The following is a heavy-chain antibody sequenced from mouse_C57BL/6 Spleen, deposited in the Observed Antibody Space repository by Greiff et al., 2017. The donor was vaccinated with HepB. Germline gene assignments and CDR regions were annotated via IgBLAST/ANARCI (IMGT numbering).Heavy chain of an antibody. CDR1: GYTFTSYW. CDR3: ARIFGYYGSSYFDY. Sequence: QVQLQQPGAELVKPGASVKMSCKASGYTFTSYWITWVKQRPGQGLEWIGDIYPGSGSTNYNEKFKSKATLTVDTSSSTAYMQLSSLTSEDSAVYYCARIFGYYGSSYFDYWGQGTTLTVSS. V-gene: IGHV1-55*01. J-gene: IGHJ2*01. CDR2: IYPGSGST. D-gene: IGHD1-1*01.